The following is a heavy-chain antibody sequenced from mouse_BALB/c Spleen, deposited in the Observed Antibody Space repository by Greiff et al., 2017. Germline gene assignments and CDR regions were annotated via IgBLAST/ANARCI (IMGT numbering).Heavy chain of an antibody. V-gene: IGHV1-69*02. Sequence: QVQLQQPGAEPVKPGASVKLSCKASGYTFTSYWMHWVKQRPGQGLEWIGEIDPSDSYTNYNQKFKGKATLTVDKSSSTAYMKLSSLTSEDAAVYYCARDLGRFAYWGQGTLVTVSA. CDR3: ARDLGRFAY. D-gene: IGHD4-1*01. CDR1: GYTFTSYW. J-gene: IGHJ3*01. CDR2: IDPSDSYT.